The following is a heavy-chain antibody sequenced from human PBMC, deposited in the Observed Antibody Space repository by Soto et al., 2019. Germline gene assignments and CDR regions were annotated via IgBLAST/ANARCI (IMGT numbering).Heavy chain of an antibody. J-gene: IGHJ4*02. CDR2: INSDGSST. Sequence: EVQLVESGGGLVQPGGSLRLSCAASGFTFSSYWMHWVRQAPGKGLVWVSRINSDGSSTSYADSVKGRFTISRDNAKNTLYLQMNSLRDQDTAVYYCARSSSWHYCSDYWGQGTLVTVSS. V-gene: IGHV3-74*01. D-gene: IGHD6-13*01. CDR3: ARSSSWHYCSDY. CDR1: GFTFSSYW.